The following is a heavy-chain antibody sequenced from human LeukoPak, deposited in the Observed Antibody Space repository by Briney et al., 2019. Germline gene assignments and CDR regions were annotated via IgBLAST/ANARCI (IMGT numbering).Heavy chain of an antibody. Sequence: SETLSLTCAVYGGSFIGFHWNWIRQAPGKGLEWIGDINHSGSTNYNPSLTSRVTISVDPSKNQFSLNLSSVTAADTAVYYCARRVVRGVIITHYYYYYMDVWGKGTTVTISS. J-gene: IGHJ6*03. CDR3: ARRVVRGVIITHYYYYYMDV. CDR2: INHSGST. D-gene: IGHD3-10*01. CDR1: GGSFIGFH. V-gene: IGHV4-34*01.